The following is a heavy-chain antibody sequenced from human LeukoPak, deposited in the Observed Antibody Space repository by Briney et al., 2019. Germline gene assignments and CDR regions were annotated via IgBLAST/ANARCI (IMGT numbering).Heavy chain of an antibody. D-gene: IGHD6-13*01. CDR3: ARGGDSSWNFDY. J-gene: IGHJ4*02. CDR1: GFTFSTYE. CDR2: ISSTGSNI. V-gene: IGHV3-48*03. Sequence: GGSLRLSCAASGFTFSTYEMNWVRQAPGKGLEWVSYISSTGSNIYYADSVKGRFTISRDNAKNSLYLQMNSLRAEDTAVYYCARGGDSSWNFDYWGQGTLVTVSS.